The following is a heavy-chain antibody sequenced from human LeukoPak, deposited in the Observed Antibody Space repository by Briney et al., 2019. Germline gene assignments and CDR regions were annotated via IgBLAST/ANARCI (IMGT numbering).Heavy chain of an antibody. D-gene: IGHD5-24*01. J-gene: IGHJ4*02. Sequence: SVKVSCKASGDTFSNYAISWVRQAPGQGLEWMGGIIPIFGTAKYAQKFQGRVTITADTSTSTAYMGLSSLRSEDTAVYYCARAGWLQYYYFDYWGQGTLVTVSS. CDR3: ARAGWLQYYYFDY. CDR1: GDTFSNYA. V-gene: IGHV1-69*06. CDR2: IIPIFGTA.